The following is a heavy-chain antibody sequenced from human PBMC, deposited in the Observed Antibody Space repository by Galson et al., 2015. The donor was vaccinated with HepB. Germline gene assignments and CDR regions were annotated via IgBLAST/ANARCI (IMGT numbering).Heavy chain of an antibody. CDR1: GFTLTALS. V-gene: IGHV1-24*01. D-gene: IGHD4-17*01. CDR3: AAARDDYGDYLYYFDY. Sequence: SVKVSCKVSGFTLTALSMHWVRQAPGKGLEWMGGFGPKDGETIYAQKFQGRVTMTEDTSTDTAYMELSSLRSEDTTVYYCAAARDDYGDYLYYFDYWGQGTLVTVSS. J-gene: IGHJ4*02. CDR2: FGPKDGET.